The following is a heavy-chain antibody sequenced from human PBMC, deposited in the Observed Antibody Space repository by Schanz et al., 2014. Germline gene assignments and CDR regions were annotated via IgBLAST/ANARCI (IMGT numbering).Heavy chain of an antibody. Sequence: QVLLVQSGAEVKKPGASVKVSCKASGYTFTGHRMHWVRQAPGQGLEWMGRIIPIVDITNYAQKFLGRVTITADKSTSTAYMELKSLRSADTAVYYCATIGVNDYWRFGLDLWGQGTTVTVSS. CDR3: ATIGVNDYWRFGLDL. CDR2: IIPIVDIT. J-gene: IGHJ6*02. D-gene: IGHD3-16*01. CDR1: GYTFTGHR. V-gene: IGHV1-69*09.